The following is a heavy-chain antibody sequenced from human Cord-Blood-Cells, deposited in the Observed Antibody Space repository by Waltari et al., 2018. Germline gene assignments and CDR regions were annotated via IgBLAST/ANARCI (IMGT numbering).Heavy chain of an antibody. CDR1: GFTFSSYG. Sequence: QVQLVESGGGVVQPGRSLRLSCAASGFTFSSYGMHWVRQAPGKGLEWVAVISYDGSNKYYADSVKGRFTISRDNSKNTLYLQMNSLRAEDTAVYYCAKKSCSGGSCYPDDYWGQGTLVTVSS. CDR2: ISYDGSNK. J-gene: IGHJ4*02. D-gene: IGHD2-15*01. V-gene: IGHV3-30*18. CDR3: AKKSCSGGSCYPDDY.